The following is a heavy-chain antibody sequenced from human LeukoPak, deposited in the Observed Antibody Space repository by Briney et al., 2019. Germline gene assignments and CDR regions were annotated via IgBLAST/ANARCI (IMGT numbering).Heavy chain of an antibody. CDR1: GGSFSGYY. CDR2: ISHSGST. V-gene: IGHV4-34*01. D-gene: IGHD5-18*01. J-gene: IGHJ4*02. CDR3: ARVPDRGYSYGYRYYFDY. Sequence: SETLSLTCAVYGGSFSGYYWSWIRQPPGKGLEWIGEISHSGSTNYNPSLKSRVTISVDTSKNQFSLKLSSVTAADTAVYYCARVPDRGYSYGYRYYFDYWGQGTLVTVSS.